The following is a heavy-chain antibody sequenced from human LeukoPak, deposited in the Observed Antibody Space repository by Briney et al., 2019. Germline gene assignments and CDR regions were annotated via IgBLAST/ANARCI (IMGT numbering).Heavy chain of an antibody. D-gene: IGHD5/OR15-5a*01. CDR2: SRNKANSYTT. CDR3: ARRIYAAFDY. Sequence: GGSLRLSCAASGFTLSDHYMDWVRQAPGKGLEWVGRSRNKANSYTTEYAASVKGRYTISRDESKNSLYLQMNSLKSEDTAVYYCARRIYAAFDYWGQGTLVTVSS. V-gene: IGHV3-72*01. J-gene: IGHJ4*02. CDR1: GFTLSDHY.